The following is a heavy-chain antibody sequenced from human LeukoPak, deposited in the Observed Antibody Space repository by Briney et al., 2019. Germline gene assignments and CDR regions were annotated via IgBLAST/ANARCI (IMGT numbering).Heavy chain of an antibody. J-gene: IGHJ5*02. D-gene: IGHD3-16*01. V-gene: IGHV4-59*08. Sequence: SETLSLTCTVSGGSISGFHWSWIRQPPGKGLDYIGDVFYSGGTNYNPSLKSRLTISVDTSRNQFSLKLTSVTAADTAVYYCARLYAVAYTPLDPWGQGILVAVSS. CDR3: ARLYAVAYTPLDP. CDR2: VFYSGGT. CDR1: GGSISGFH.